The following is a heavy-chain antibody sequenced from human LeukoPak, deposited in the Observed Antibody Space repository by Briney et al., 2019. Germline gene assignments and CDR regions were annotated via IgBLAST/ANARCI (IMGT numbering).Heavy chain of an antibody. D-gene: IGHD3-22*01. Sequence: SVKVSCKASGGTFSSYAISWVRQAPGQGLEWMGGIIPIFGTANYAQKFQGRVTITTDESTSTAYMELSSLRSEDTAVYYCARSLVVGNNYHYYMDVWGKGTTVTVSS. CDR1: GGTFSSYA. CDR2: IIPIFGTA. V-gene: IGHV1-69*05. J-gene: IGHJ6*03. CDR3: ARSLVVGNNYHYYMDV.